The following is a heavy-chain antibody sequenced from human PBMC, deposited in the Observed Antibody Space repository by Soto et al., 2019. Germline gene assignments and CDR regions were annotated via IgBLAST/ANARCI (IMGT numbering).Heavy chain of an antibody. CDR3: ARTDYYGSGKSFDY. V-gene: IGHV1-18*01. CDR2: ISAYNGNT. J-gene: IGHJ4*02. Sequence: GASVKVSCKASGYTFTSYDISWVRQAPGQGLEWMGWISAYNGNTDSAQKFQGRVTMTTDTSTSTAYMELRSLRSDDAAIYYCARTDYYGSGKSFDYWGQGTLVTVSS. D-gene: IGHD3-10*01. CDR1: GYTFTSYD.